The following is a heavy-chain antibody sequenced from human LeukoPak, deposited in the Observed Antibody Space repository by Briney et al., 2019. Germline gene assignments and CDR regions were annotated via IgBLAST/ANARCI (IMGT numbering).Heavy chain of an antibody. CDR2: ISWNSGSI. Sequence: PGGSLRLSCAASGFTFDDYAMHWVRQAPGKGLEWVSGISWNSGSIGYADSVKGRFTISRDNAKNSLYLQMNSLRAEDTALYYCAKDYYGSGSYLHRWGQGTLVTVSS. CDR3: AKDYYGSGSYLHR. V-gene: IGHV3-9*01. D-gene: IGHD3-10*01. J-gene: IGHJ4*02. CDR1: GFTFDDYA.